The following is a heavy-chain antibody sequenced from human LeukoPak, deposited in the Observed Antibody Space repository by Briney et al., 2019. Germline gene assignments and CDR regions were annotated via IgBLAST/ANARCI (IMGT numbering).Heavy chain of an antibody. V-gene: IGHV1-8*01. CDR2: MNPNSGNT. J-gene: IGHJ6*02. CDR1: GYTFTSYD. Sequence: ASVKVSCKASGYTFTSYDINWVRQATGQGLEWMGWMNPNSGNTGYAQKFQGRVIMTRNTSISTAYLELSSLRSEDTAMYYCARWPLILRFGKLLAGSVYDYYGMDVWGQGTTVTVSS. CDR3: ARWPLILRFGKLLAGSVYDYYGMDV. D-gene: IGHD3-10*01.